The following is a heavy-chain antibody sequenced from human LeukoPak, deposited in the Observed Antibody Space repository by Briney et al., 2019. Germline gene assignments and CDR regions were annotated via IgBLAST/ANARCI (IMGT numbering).Heavy chain of an antibody. CDR1: GYTFTGYY. Sequence: ASVKVSCKASGYTFTGYYMHWVRQAPGQGLEWMGWINPNSGDTKYAQNFQGRVTMTRDTSISTAYMELSGLRSDDTAMYYCARDRPIAVAGDYYYYYGMDVWGQGTTVTVSS. CDR3: ARDRPIAVAGDYYYYYGMDV. V-gene: IGHV1-2*02. CDR2: INPNSGDT. D-gene: IGHD6-19*01. J-gene: IGHJ6*02.